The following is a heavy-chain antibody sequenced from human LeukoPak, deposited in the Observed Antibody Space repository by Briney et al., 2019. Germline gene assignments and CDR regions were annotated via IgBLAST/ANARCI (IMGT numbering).Heavy chain of an antibody. CDR3: ARALPHRRLMDTTMEQHWFDP. V-gene: IGHV4-4*02. CDR1: GGSIRSSHW. J-gene: IGHJ5*02. D-gene: IGHD5-18*01. CDR2: IYHSGST. Sequence: KPSGTLSLTCALSGGSIRSSHWWVWVRQPPGKGLEWLGEIYHSGSTNYNPSLKSRVTISVDKSKNQFSLKLSSVTAADTAVYYCARALPHRRLMDTTMEQHWFDPWGQGTLVTVSS.